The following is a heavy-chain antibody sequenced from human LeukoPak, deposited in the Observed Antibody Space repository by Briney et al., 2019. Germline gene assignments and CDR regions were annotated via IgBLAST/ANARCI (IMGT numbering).Heavy chain of an antibody. CDR2: IYWDDDK. D-gene: IGHD5-18*01. CDR1: GFSLSTSRVG. V-gene: IGHV2-5*02. CDR3: AHILGRGYSSGASFDY. J-gene: IGHJ4*02. Sequence: SGPTLVNPTQTLTLTCTFSGFSLSTSRVGVGWIRQPPGKALEWLALIYWDDDKRYSPSLKSRLTITKDTSKNQVVLTMTNMDPVDTATYYCAHILGRGYSSGASFDYWGQGTLVTVSS.